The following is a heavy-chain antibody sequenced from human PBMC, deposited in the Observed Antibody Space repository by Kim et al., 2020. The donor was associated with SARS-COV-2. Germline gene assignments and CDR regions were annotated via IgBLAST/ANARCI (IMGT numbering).Heavy chain of an antibody. D-gene: IGHD2-15*01. Sequence: VKGRFTISRDNSKNTLYLQMNSLRAEDTAVYYCAKDAIVVVVAATLYFDYWGQGTLVTVSS. V-gene: IGHV3-23*01. CDR3: AKDAIVVVVAATLYFDY. J-gene: IGHJ4*02.